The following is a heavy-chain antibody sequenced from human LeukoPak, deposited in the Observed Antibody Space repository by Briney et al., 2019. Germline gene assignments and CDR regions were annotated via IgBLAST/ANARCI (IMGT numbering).Heavy chain of an antibody. CDR2: IYYSGST. D-gene: IGHD3-3*01. J-gene: IGHJ4*02. Sequence: SSETLSLTCTVSGGSISSYYWGWIRQPPGKGLEWIGSIYYSGSTYYNPSLKSRVTISVDTSKNQFSLKLSSVTAADTAVYYCASHKENRPIFGVGRPVDFWGQGTLVTVSS. V-gene: IGHV4-39*01. CDR3: ASHKENRPIFGVGRPVDF. CDR1: GGSISSYY.